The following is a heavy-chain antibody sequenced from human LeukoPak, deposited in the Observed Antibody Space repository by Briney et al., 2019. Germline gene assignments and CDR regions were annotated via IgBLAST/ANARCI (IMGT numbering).Heavy chain of an antibody. V-gene: IGHV1-2*02. D-gene: IGHD3-22*01. CDR2: INPNSGGT. Sequence: ASVKVSCKASGYTFTGYYMHWVRQAPGQGLEWMGWINPNSGGTNYAQKFQGRVTFTRDTSASTAYMELSSLRSEDTAVYYCARIISSGYYYVFDYWGQGTLVTVSS. CDR1: GYTFTGYY. J-gene: IGHJ4*02. CDR3: ARIISSGYYYVFDY.